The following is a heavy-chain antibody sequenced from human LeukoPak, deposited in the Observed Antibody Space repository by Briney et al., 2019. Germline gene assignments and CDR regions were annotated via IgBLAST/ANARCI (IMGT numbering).Heavy chain of an antibody. V-gene: IGHV3-21*06. Sequence: SGRSLRLSCAASGFIFSTYSMNWVRQAPGKGLEWVSSISSSSSYIFYADSVRGRFTISRDNAKNSLYLQMNSLRAEDTAVYYCARDKLVYNWDYVLDYWGQGTLVTVSS. CDR3: ARDKLVYNWDYVLDY. J-gene: IGHJ4*02. CDR2: ISSSSSYI. CDR1: GFIFSTYS. D-gene: IGHD1-7*01.